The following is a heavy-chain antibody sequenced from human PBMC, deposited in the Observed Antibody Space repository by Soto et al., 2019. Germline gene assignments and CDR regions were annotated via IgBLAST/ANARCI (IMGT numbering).Heavy chain of an antibody. CDR1: GYTFPSST. Sequence: QVQLVQSGAEVKTPGASVKVSCKASGYTFPSSTISWVRQAPGQGLEWMGWISAYNGNTKYAQKLQGRVTMTTDTSTSTGYMELRDLRSDDTAMYFCAIANYGDNDYWGQGTLVTVSS. CDR2: ISAYNGNT. J-gene: IGHJ4*02. CDR3: AIANYGDNDY. D-gene: IGHD4-17*01. V-gene: IGHV1-18*01.